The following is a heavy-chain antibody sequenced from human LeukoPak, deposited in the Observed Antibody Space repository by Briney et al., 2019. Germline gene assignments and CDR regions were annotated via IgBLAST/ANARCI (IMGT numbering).Heavy chain of an antibody. CDR3: AKDMEDRLRDAFDI. V-gene: IGHV3-11*01. CDR2: ISSSGSTI. J-gene: IGHJ3*02. CDR1: GFTFSDYY. Sequence: GGSLRLSCAASGFTFSDYYMSWIRQAPGKGLEWVSYISSSGSTIYYADSVKGRFTISRDNAKNSLYLQMNSLRAEDTALYYCAKDMEDRLRDAFDIWGQGTMVTVSS. D-gene: IGHD3-3*01.